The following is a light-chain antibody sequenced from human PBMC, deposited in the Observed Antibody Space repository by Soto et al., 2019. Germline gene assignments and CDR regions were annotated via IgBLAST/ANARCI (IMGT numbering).Light chain of an antibody. Sequence: ELPQSPGTLPISLGARATLSCRAGKRVSSSYLAWYQQKPGQAPRLLIYGASSRATGIPDRFSGSGSGTEFTLTISRLQPEDFAVYYCQQYRSSPITFGQGTRLEIK. CDR1: KRVSSSY. V-gene: IGKV3-20*01. CDR3: QQYRSSPIT. CDR2: GAS. J-gene: IGKJ5*01.